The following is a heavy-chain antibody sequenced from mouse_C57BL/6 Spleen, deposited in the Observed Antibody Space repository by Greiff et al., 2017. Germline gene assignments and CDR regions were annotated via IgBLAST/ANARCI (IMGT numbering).Heavy chain of an antibody. V-gene: IGHV1-82*01. D-gene: IGHD4-1*01. Sequence: QVQLQQSGPELVKPGASVKISCKASGYAFSSSWMNWVKQRPGKGLEWIGRIYPGDGDTNYNGKFKGKATLTADKSSSTAYMQLSSLTSEDSAVYVCARSGDWDWFAYWGQGTLVTVSA. J-gene: IGHJ3*01. CDR3: ARSGDWDWFAY. CDR2: IYPGDGDT. CDR1: GYAFSSSW.